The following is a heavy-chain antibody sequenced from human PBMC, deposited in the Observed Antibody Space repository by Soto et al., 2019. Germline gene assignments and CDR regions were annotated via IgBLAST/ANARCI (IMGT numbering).Heavy chain of an antibody. V-gene: IGHV4-30-4*01. D-gene: IGHD5-18*01. CDR2: ICYSGST. Sequence: QVQLQESGPGLVKPSQTLSLTCTVSGGSISSGDYYWSWIRQRPGKGMEWIVYICYSGSTYYNPALKSRGTISVDTSKNQFALKLSSVTAADTAVYYCPRSSAVVTDVWGQETTFTVS. CDR3: PRSSAVVTDV. J-gene: IGHJ6*02. CDR1: GGSISSGDYY.